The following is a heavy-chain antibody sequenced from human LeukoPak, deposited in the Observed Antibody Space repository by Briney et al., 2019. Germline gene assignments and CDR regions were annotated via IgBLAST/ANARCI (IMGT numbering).Heavy chain of an antibody. CDR1: GYTFTGYY. D-gene: IGHD4-23*01. CDR3: ATLDRYGGNPFDY. CDR2: INPNSGGT. V-gene: IGHV1-2*02. J-gene: IGHJ4*02. Sequence: GASVKVSCKASGYTFTGYYMHWVRQAPGQGLEWMGWINPNSGGTNYAQKFQGRVTMTRDTSISTAYMELSRLRSDDTAVYYCATLDRYGGNPFDYWGQGTLVTVSS.